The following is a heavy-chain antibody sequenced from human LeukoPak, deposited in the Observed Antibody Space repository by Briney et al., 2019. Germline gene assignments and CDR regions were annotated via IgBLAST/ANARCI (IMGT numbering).Heavy chain of an antibody. Sequence: PGGSLRLSCAASGFTFSHYGMSWVRQAPGKALEWVANIKQDGSEKYYVDSVKGRFTISRDDAKNSLYLQMNSLRAEDTAVYYCARDSSQWLVTWGQGTLVTVSS. CDR1: GFTFSHYG. J-gene: IGHJ4*02. D-gene: IGHD6-19*01. CDR2: IKQDGSEK. CDR3: ARDSSQWLVT. V-gene: IGHV3-7*01.